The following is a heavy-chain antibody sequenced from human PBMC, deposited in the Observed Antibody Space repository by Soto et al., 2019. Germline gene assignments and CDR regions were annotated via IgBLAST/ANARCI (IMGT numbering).Heavy chain of an antibody. J-gene: IGHJ6*03. CDR2: ISAYNGNT. CDR3: AREVAYYDSWSGYYSDYYYMAV. Sequence: APLKVSCKASGYTYTRYGISRGRQAPGQGLEWMGWISAYNGNTNYAQKLQGRVTMTTDTSTSTAYMELRSLRSDDTAVYYCAREVAYYDSWSGYYSDYYYMAVWGKGTTVTVSS. D-gene: IGHD3-3*01. CDR1: GYTYTRYG. V-gene: IGHV1-18*01.